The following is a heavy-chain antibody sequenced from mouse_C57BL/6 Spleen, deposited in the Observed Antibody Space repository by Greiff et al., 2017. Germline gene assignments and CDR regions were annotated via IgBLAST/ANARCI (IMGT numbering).Heavy chain of an antibody. V-gene: IGHV1-50*01. CDR1: GYTFTSYW. CDR3: ARGSSYY. CDR2: IDPSDSYT. D-gene: IGHD3-2*02. J-gene: IGHJ2*01. Sequence: QVQLKQPGAELVKPGASVKLSCKASGYTFTSYWMQWVKQRPGQGLEWIGEIDPSDSYTNYNQKFKGKATLTVDTSSSTAYMQLSSLTSEDSAVYYCARGSSYYWGQGTTLTVSS.